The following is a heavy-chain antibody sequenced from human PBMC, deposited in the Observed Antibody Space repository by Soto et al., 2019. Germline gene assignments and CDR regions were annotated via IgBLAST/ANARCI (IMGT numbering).Heavy chain of an antibody. D-gene: IGHD1-26*01. CDR3: ARKRVGATAHFDY. Sequence: SETRSRTCTVSGGSISSYYWSWIRQPPGKGLEWIGYIYYSGSTNYNPSLKSRVTISVDTSKNQFSLKLSSVTAADTAVYYCARKRVGATAHFDYWGQGTLVTVPQ. CDR1: GGSISSYY. J-gene: IGHJ4*02. V-gene: IGHV4-59*01. CDR2: IYYSGST.